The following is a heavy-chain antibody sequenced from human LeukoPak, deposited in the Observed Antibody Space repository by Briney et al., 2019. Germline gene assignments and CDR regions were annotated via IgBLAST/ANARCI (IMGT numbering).Heavy chain of an antibody. Sequence: GGSLRLSCAASGFTFSSYSMNWVRQAPGKGLEWVSSISSSSYIYYADSVKGRFTISRDNSKNTLYLQMNNLRADDTAMYYCARGRQCDYWGQGTLVTVSS. D-gene: IGHD4-11*01. V-gene: IGHV3-21*04. CDR3: ARGRQCDY. CDR1: GFTFSSYS. CDR2: ISSSSYI. J-gene: IGHJ4*02.